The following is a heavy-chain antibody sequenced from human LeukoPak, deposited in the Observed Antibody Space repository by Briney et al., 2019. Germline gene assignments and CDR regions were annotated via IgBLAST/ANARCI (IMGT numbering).Heavy chain of an antibody. CDR3: AKASGYYYDSSGYYTR. D-gene: IGHD3-22*01. Sequence: GGSLRLSCAASGFTFDDYAMHWVRQAPGKGLEWVSGISWNSGSIGYADSVKGRFTISRDNAKNSLYLQMNSLRAEDTALYYCAKASGYYYDSSGYYTRWGQGTLVTVSS. V-gene: IGHV3-9*01. CDR1: GFTFDDYA. J-gene: IGHJ4*02. CDR2: ISWNSGSI.